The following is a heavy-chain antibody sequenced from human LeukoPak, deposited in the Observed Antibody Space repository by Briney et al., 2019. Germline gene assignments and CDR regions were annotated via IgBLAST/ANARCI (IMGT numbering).Heavy chain of an antibody. CDR1: GFTFSSYS. Sequence: GSLRLSCAASGFTFSSYSMNWVRPAPGKGLEWVSSISSSSSYIYYSDSVKGRFTISRDNAKNSLYLQMNSLKADDTAVYYRTRGAGTGWRFDSWGQGTLVTVSS. V-gene: IGHV3-21*01. CDR3: TRGAGTGWRFDS. CDR2: ISSSSSYI. D-gene: IGHD6-19*01. J-gene: IGHJ4*02.